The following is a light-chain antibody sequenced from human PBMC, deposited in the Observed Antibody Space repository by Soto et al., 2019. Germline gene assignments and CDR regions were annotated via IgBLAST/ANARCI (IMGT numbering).Light chain of an antibody. V-gene: IGLV3-21*02. J-gene: IGLJ2*01. CDR3: QVWGSSSDHVV. Sequence: SYELTQPPSVSVAPGQPARITCGGTNIGSKSVHWYQQKPGQAPLLVVYDDSDRPSGIPERFSGSNSGNTATLTISRVEAGDEADYYCQVWGSSSDHVVFGGGTQLTVL. CDR2: DDS. CDR1: NIGSKS.